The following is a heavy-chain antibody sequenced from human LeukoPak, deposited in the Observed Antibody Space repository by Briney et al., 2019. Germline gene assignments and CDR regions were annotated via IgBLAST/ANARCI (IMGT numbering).Heavy chain of an antibody. Sequence: SVNVSCKASGGTFSSYAISWVRQAPGQGLEWMGGIIPIFGTANYAQKFQGRVTITADESTSTAYMELSSLRSEDTAVYYCARSYSGYEGAVGAFDIWGQGTMVTVSS. CDR2: IIPIFGTA. CDR3: ARSYSGYEGAVGAFDI. D-gene: IGHD5-12*01. CDR1: GGTFSSYA. V-gene: IGHV1-69*13. J-gene: IGHJ3*02.